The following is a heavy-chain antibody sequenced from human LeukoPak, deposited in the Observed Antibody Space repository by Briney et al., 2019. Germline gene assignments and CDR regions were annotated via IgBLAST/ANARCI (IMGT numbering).Heavy chain of an antibody. V-gene: IGHV3-30*18. CDR3: AKAPRPY. Sequence: PGGSLRLSCAASGFTFSSYGMHWVRQAPGKGLEWVAVISYDGSNKYYADSVKGRFTISRDNSKNTLYLQMNSLRAEDTAVYYCAKAPRPYWGQGTLVTVSS. CDR2: ISYDGSNK. CDR1: GFTFSSYG. J-gene: IGHJ4*02.